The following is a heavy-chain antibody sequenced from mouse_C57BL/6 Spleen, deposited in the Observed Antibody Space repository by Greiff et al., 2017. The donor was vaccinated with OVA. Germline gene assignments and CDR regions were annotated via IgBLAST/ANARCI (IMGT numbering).Heavy chain of an antibody. D-gene: IGHD2-4*01. J-gene: IGHJ3*01. CDR3: ARSGLSSFAY. CDR2: IDPSDSYT. CDR1: GYTFTSYW. Sequence: VQLQQPGAELVRPGTSVKLSCKASGYTFTSYWMHWVKQRPGQGLEWIGVIDPSDSYTNYNQKFKGKATLTVDTSSSTAYMQLSSLTSEDSAVYYCARSGLSSFAYWGQGTLVTVSA. V-gene: IGHV1-59*01.